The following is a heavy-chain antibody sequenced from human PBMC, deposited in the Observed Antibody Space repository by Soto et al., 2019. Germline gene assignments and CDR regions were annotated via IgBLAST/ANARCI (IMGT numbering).Heavy chain of an antibody. CDR3: ARGTVGTRFDY. D-gene: IGHD1-26*01. CDR2: INHSGGT. V-gene: IGHV4-34*01. CDR1: GGTFSGYS. Sequence: SGTLSLTCAVYGGTFSGYSWTWVRQTPGKGLEWIGEINHSGGTRYNPSLKSRVTISVDTSQNQVSLKLSSVTAADTAVYYCARGTVGTRFDYWGQGTLVTVSS. J-gene: IGHJ4*02.